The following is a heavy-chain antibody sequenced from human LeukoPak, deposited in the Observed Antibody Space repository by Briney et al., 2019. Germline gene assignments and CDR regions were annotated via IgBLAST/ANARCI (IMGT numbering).Heavy chain of an antibody. J-gene: IGHJ4*02. CDR2: FDPEDGET. D-gene: IGHD3-22*01. CDR3: ATDNPYSSGFEFDY. CDR1: GYTLTELS. V-gene: IGHV1-24*01. Sequence: EASVKVSCKVPGYTLTELSTHWVRQAPGKGLEWMGGFDPEDGETIYAQKFQGRVTMTEDTSTDTAYMELSSLRSEDTAVYYCATDNPYSSGFEFDYWGQGTLVTVSS.